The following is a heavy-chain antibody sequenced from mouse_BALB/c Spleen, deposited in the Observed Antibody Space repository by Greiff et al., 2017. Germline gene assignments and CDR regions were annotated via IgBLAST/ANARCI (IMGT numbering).Heavy chain of an antibody. CDR1: GYTFSSYW. Sequence: QVQLQQSGAELMKPGASVKISCKATGYTFSSYWIEWVKQRPGHGLEWIGNIYPGSGSTNYDEKFKSKATLTVDTSSSTAYMQLSSLTSEDSAVYYCTRRGSRPFDYWGQGTTLTVSS. V-gene: IGHV1-55*01. J-gene: IGHJ2*01. CDR2: IYPGSGST. CDR3: TRRGSRPFDY. D-gene: IGHD1-1*01.